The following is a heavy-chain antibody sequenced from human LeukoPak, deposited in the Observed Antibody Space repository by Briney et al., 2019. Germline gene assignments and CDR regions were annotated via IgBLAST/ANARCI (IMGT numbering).Heavy chain of an antibody. CDR3: ARGGGLDV. D-gene: IGHD3-16*01. Sequence: GGSLRLSCAASGFTFSSYWMSWVRQAPGKGLEWVANIKQDGSEKYYVDSVKGRLTISRDNAKNSLYLQMSNLRAEDTAVYFCARGGGLDVWGQGATVTVSS. V-gene: IGHV3-7*03. CDR1: GFTFSSYW. J-gene: IGHJ6*02. CDR2: IKQDGSEK.